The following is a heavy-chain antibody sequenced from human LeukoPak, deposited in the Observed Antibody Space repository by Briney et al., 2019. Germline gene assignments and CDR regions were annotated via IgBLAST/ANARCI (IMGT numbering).Heavy chain of an antibody. D-gene: IGHD2-15*01. Sequence: SETLSLTCTVSGDSVTTTNYFWAWIRQPPGKGLEWVGCIHFGGNTYYSPSLKSRVTISTDTSKNQFSLTLTSVTAADTAVYYCARDLRGSESWGQGTLVTVSS. CDR2: IHFGGNT. V-gene: IGHV4-39*07. CDR3: ARDLRGSES. CDR1: GDSVTTTNYF. J-gene: IGHJ5*02.